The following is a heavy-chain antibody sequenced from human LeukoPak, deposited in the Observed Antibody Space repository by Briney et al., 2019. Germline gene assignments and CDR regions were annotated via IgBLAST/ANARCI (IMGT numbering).Heavy chain of an antibody. D-gene: IGHD3-10*01. J-gene: IGHJ4*02. CDR3: ARDGPAQMVDFDY. Sequence: ASVKVSFKASGYTFTGSGWYPYWLRQAPGQGLECVGWLHPNNGATGYAQEFQGRVAMTTDTSISTAYMELSRLRPDDTAMYYCARDGPAQMVDFDYWGQGTLVTVSS. CDR2: LHPNNGAT. CDR1: GYTFTGSGWY. V-gene: IGHV1-2*02.